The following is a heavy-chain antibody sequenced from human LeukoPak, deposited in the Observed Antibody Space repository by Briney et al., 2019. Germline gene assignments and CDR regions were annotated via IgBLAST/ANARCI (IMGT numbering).Heavy chain of an antibody. CDR1: GGSISGFY. Sequence: SETLSLTCTVSGGSISGFYWNWIRQPPGKGLEWIGYVYYSGNTNYNPSLKSRVTISLDTSKNQFSLKLRSVTAADTAVYYCARHPGWEPRNFDYWGQGTLVTVSS. J-gene: IGHJ4*02. CDR3: ARHPGWEPRNFDY. D-gene: IGHD1-14*01. CDR2: VYYSGNT. V-gene: IGHV4-59*08.